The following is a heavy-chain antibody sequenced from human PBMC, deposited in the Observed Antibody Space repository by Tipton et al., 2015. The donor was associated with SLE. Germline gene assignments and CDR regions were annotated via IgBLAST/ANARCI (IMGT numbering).Heavy chain of an antibody. Sequence: SLRLSCAASGFTFSSYWMHWVRQAPGKGLVWVSRINSDGSSTSYADSVKGRFTISRDNSKNTLYLQMNSLRAEDTAVYYCARVAVVVPAADYWGQGTLVTVSS. CDR3: ARVAVVVPAADY. D-gene: IGHD2-2*01. CDR2: INSDGSST. J-gene: IGHJ4*02. V-gene: IGHV3-74*01. CDR1: GFTFSSYW.